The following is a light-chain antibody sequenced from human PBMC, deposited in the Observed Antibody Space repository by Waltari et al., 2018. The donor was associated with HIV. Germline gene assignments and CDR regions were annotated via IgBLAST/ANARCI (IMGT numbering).Light chain of an antibody. CDR2: DVS. CDR1: SSDVGCYNY. J-gene: IGLJ1*01. Sequence: QSALTQPRSVSGSPGQSVTISCTGTSSDVGCYNYVSWYQQHPGKAPKLMIYDVSKRPSGGPDRFSGSKAGNTAARTISGLQAEDEADYYCCSYAGSYVFGTGTKVTVL. V-gene: IGLV2-11*01. CDR3: CSYAGSYV.